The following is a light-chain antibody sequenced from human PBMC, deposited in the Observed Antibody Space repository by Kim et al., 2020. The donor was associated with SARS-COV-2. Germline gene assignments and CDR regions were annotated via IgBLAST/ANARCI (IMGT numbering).Light chain of an antibody. CDR1: QTLSTSY. J-gene: IGKJ1*01. CDR3: QQQYGGSPT. Sequence: PGERATLSCKISQTLSTSYLAWYQQRPCQTPKLLIHSSSRRATGIPQRFIGRGSATHCPLTISGPEPDDSAVYYCQQQYGGSPTLGQGTK. V-gene: IGKV3-20*01. CDR2: SSS.